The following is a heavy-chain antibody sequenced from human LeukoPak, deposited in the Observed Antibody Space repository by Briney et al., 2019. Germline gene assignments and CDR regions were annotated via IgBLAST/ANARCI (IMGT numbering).Heavy chain of an antibody. D-gene: IGHD2-2*01. V-gene: IGHV4-38-2*02. CDR1: GYSISSGYY. J-gene: IGHJ5*02. CDR3: AIHYTEDIVVGPAASPETRNNWFDP. CDR2: IYHSGST. Sequence: SETLSLTCTVSGYSISSGYYWGWIRQPPGKGLEWIGSIYHSGSTYYNPSLKSRVTISVDTSKNQFSLKLRSMTAADTALYYCAIHYTEDIVVGPAASPETRNNWFDPWGQGTLVTVSS.